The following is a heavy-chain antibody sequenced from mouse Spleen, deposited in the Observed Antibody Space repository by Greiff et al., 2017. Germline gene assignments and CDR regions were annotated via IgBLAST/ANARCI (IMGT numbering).Heavy chain of an antibody. J-gene: IGHJ4*01. V-gene: IGHV14-1*02. D-gene: IGHD1-1*01. CDR1: GFNIKDYY. CDR2: IDPENGNT. Sequence: VRLQQSGAELVRPGALVKLSCKASGFNIKDYYMHWVKQRPEQGLEWIGWIDPENGNTIYDPKFQGKASITADTSSNTAYLQLSSLTSEDTAVYYCARNHGSSYEAMDYWGQGTSVTVSS. CDR3: ARNHGSSYEAMDY.